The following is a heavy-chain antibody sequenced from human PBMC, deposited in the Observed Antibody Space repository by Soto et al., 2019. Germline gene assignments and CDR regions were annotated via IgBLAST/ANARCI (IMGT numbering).Heavy chain of an antibody. J-gene: IGHJ6*02. V-gene: IGHV1-2*04. CDR2: INPKSGGT. D-gene: IGHD2-8*01. Sequence: ASVKVSCKASGYSFTDYHIHWVRQAPGQGLEWLGRINPKSGGTSTPQKFQGWVTMTTDTSISTASMELTRLTSEDTAIYYCARGDSTDCSNGVCSFFYNHDMDVWGQGTTVTVSS. CDR3: ARGDSTDCSNGVCSFFYNHDMDV. CDR1: GYSFTDYH.